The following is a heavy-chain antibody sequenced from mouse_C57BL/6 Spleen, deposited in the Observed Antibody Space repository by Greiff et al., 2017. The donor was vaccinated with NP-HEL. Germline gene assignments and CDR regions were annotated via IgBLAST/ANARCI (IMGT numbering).Heavy chain of an antibody. V-gene: IGHV1-5*01. J-gene: IGHJ3*01. CDR3: TRSTMVKGWFAY. CDR2: IYPGNSDT. Sequence: EVQLQQSGTVLARPGASVKMSCKTSGYTFTSYWMHWVKQRPGQGLEWIGAIYPGNSDTSYNQKFKGKAKLTAVTSASTAYMELSSLTNEDSAVYYCTRSTMVKGWFAYWGQGTLVTVSA. D-gene: IGHD2-2*01. CDR1: GYTFTSYW.